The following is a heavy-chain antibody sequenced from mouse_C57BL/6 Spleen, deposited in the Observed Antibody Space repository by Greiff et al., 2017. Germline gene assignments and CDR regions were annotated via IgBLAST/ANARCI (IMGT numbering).Heavy chain of an antibody. J-gene: IGHJ4*01. CDR2: INPSSGYT. V-gene: IGHV1-7*01. CDR1: GYTFTSYW. D-gene: IGHD4-1*02. Sequence: QVQLQQSGAELAKPGASVKLSCTASGYTFTSYWMHWVKQRPGQGLEWIGYINPSSGYTKYNQKFKDKATLTADKSSSTAYMQLSSLTYEDCTVHYFARGGGPTVKAMDYWGQGPSVTVSS. CDR3: ARGGGPTVKAMDY.